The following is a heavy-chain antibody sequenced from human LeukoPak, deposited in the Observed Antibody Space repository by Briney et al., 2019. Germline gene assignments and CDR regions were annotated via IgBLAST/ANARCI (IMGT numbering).Heavy chain of an antibody. V-gene: IGHV3-30-3*01. CDR2: ISYDGSNK. CDR3: ARESLYGDYDYYYYYMDV. J-gene: IGHJ6*03. CDR1: GFTFSSYA. D-gene: IGHD4-17*01. Sequence: GGSLRLSCAASGFTFSSYAMHWVRQAPGKGLEWVAVISYDGSNKYYADSAKGRFTISRDNSKNTLYLQMNSLRAEDTAVYYCARESLYGDYDYYYYYMDVWGKGTTVTVSS.